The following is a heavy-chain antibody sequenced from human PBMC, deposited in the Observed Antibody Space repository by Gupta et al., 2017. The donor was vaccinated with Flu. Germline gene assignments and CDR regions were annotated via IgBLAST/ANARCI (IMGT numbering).Heavy chain of an antibody. CDR1: GFTFSSYS. Sequence: EVQLVESGGGLVKPGGSLRLSCAASGFTFSSYSMNWVRQAPGKGLEWVSYISSSSSYIYYADAVKGRFTISRDNAKNSLYLQMKRLRAEDTTVYYCARAPPGSGGDFDYGGQGTLVTVSS. CDR2: ISSSSSYI. V-gene: IGHV3-21*01. J-gene: IGHJ4*02. CDR3: ARAPPGSGGDFDY. D-gene: IGHD3-10*01.